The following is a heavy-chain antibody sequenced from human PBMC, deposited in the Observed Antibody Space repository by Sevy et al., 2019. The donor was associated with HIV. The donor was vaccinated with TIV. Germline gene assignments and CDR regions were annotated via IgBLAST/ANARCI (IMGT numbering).Heavy chain of an antibody. CDR3: ARVGCGYCSGGSCCNFDY. V-gene: IGHV4-61*01. Sequence: LLQLPETLSLTCTVSGGSVSSGSYYWSWIRQPPGKGLEWIGYIYYSGSTNYNPSLKSRVTISVDTSKNQFSLKLSSVTAADTAVYYCARVGCGYCSGGSCCNFDYWGQGTLVTVSS. CDR2: IYYSGST. CDR1: GGSVSSGSYY. D-gene: IGHD2-15*01. J-gene: IGHJ4*02.